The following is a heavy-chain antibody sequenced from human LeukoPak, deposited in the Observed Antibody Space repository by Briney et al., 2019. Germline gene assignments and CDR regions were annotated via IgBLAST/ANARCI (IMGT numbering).Heavy chain of an antibody. Sequence: ASVKVSCKASGYTFTSNYIHWVRQAPGQGLEGMGMIYPRDGSTSYAQKFQGRVTVTRDTSTSTVHMELSGLRSEDTAVYYCARDQEGFDYWGQGTLVTVSS. CDR3: ARDQEGFDY. CDR1: GYTFTSNY. V-gene: IGHV1-46*01. CDR2: IYPRDGST. J-gene: IGHJ4*02.